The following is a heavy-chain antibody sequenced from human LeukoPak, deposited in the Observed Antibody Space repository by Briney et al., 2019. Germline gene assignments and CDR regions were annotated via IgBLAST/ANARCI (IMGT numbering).Heavy chain of an antibody. Sequence: ASVKVSCKASGYTFTSNYIHWVRQAPGQGLEGMGMIYPRDGSTSYAQKFQGRVTVTRDTSTSTVHMELSGLRSEDTAVYYCARDQEGFDYWGQGTLVTVSS. CDR3: ARDQEGFDY. CDR1: GYTFTSNY. V-gene: IGHV1-46*01. CDR2: IYPRDGST. J-gene: IGHJ4*02.